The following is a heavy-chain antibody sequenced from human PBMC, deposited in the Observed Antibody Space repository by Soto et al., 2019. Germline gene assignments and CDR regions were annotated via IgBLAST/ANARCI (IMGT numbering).Heavy chain of an antibody. Sequence: GGSLRLSCAASGFTFSSYAMHWVRQAPGKGLEWVAVISYDGSNKYYADSVKGRFTISRDNSKNTLYLQMNSLRAEDTAVYYCAKVNRIRLSFAAGGMDVWGQGTTVTVSS. CDR1: GFTFSSYA. CDR3: AKVNRIRLSFAAGGMDV. V-gene: IGHV3-30-3*01. D-gene: IGHD3-16*02. J-gene: IGHJ6*02. CDR2: ISYDGSNK.